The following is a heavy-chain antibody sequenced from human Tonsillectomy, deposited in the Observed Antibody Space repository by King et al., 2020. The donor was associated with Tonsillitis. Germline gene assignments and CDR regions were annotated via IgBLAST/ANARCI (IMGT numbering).Heavy chain of an antibody. V-gene: IGHV1-8*02. J-gene: IGHJ6*02. CDR3: ARGVARPQDYYYYYGMDV. CDR2: MIPNSGNT. CDR1: GYTFTSYD. D-gene: IGHD1-14*01. Sequence: VQLVESGAEVKKPGASVKVSCKASGYTFTSYDINWVRQATGQRLEWMGWMIPNSGNTAYAQKFQGRVTMTRNTSISTAYMELRSLGSEDTAVYYCARGVARPQDYYYYYGMDVWGQGTTVTVSS.